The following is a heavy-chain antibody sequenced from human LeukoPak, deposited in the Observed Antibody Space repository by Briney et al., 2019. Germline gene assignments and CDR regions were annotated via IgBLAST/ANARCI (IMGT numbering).Heavy chain of an antibody. Sequence: PGGSLRLSCAASGFTFSSYEMNWVRQAPGKGLEWVSYISSSGSSMYYADSVKGRFTISRDNAKNSLYLQMSSLRAEDTAVYYCARGSGGYSGWFDPWGQGTLVTGSS. CDR1: GFTFSSYE. CDR3: ARGSGGYSGWFDP. CDR2: ISSSGSSM. V-gene: IGHV3-48*03. J-gene: IGHJ5*02. D-gene: IGHD5-12*01.